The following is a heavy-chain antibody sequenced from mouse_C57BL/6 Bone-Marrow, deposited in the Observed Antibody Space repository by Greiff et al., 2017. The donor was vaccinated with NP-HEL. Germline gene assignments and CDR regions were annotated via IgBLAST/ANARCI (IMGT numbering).Heavy chain of an antibody. CDR3: AMGGYYKYFDV. Sequence: QVQLQQSGAELARPGASVKMSCKASGYTFTSYTMHWVKQRPGQGLEWIGYINPSSGYTKYNQKFKDKATLTADKSSSTAYMQLSSLTSEDSAVYYCAMGGYYKYFDVWGTGTTVTVSS. J-gene: IGHJ1*03. D-gene: IGHD2-3*01. CDR1: GYTFTSYT. V-gene: IGHV1-4*01. CDR2: INPSSGYT.